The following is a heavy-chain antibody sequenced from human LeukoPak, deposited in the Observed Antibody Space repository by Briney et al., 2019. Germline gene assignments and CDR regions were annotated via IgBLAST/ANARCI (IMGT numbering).Heavy chain of an antibody. J-gene: IGHJ4*02. V-gene: IGHV3-23*01. CDR3: AKSAVYYDFWSGYYFDY. Sequence: GGSLRLSCAASGFTFSSYAMSWVRQAPGKGLEWVSAIGGSGGSTYYADSVKGRFTISRDNSKNTLYLQMNSLRAEDTAVYYCAKSAVYYDFWSGYYFDYWGQGTLVTVSS. CDR1: GFTFSSYA. CDR2: IGGSGGST. D-gene: IGHD3-3*01.